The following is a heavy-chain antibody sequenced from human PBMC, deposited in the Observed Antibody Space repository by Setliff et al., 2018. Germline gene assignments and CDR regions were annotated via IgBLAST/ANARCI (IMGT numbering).Heavy chain of an antibody. D-gene: IGHD2-2*01. Sequence: ASVKVSCKASGYTFTGYYMHWVRQAPGQGLEWMGWINPNSGGTNYAQKFQGWVTMTRDTSISTAYMELNSLRAEDTAVYYCAKHPIRWPYCTSTSCLNWFDPWGQGTLVTVSS. CDR2: INPNSGGT. CDR3: AKHPIRWPYCTSTSCLNWFDP. CDR1: GYTFTGYY. V-gene: IGHV1-2*04. J-gene: IGHJ5*02.